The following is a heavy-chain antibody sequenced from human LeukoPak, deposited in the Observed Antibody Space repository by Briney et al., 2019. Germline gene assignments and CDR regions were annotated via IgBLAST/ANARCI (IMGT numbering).Heavy chain of an antibody. V-gene: IGHV4-59*12. CDR2: IYYSGST. D-gene: IGHD3-22*01. CDR3: ARGEDTTGYLFTFDI. CDR1: GGSISSYY. Sequence: PSETLSLTCTVSGGSISSYYWSWIRQPPGKGLEWIGYIYYSGSTNYNPSLKSRVTISVDTSKNQFSLRLRSVTAADTAVYYCARGEDTTGYLFTFDIWGQGTMVTVSS. J-gene: IGHJ3*02.